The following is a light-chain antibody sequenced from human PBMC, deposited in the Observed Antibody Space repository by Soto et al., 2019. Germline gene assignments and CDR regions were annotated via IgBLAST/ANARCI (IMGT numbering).Light chain of an antibody. CDR1: SSDVGAYNY. V-gene: IGLV2-14*01. J-gene: IGLJ2*01. CDR3: NSYTTTTTPHVV. Sequence: QSALTQPASVSGSPGQSITISCTGTSSDVGAYNYVSWYQQHPGKAPKLLFYDVSNRPSGVSVRFSGSKSGNTASLTISGLQADDEADYYCNSYTTTTTPHVVFGGGTKVTVL. CDR2: DVS.